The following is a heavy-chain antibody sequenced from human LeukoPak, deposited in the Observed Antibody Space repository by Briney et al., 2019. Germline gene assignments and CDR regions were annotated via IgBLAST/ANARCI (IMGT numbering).Heavy chain of an antibody. CDR2: IIPIFGTA. J-gene: IGHJ6*03. CDR3: ASGPDCSGGSCYSRSYYYMDV. D-gene: IGHD2-15*01. Sequence: GSSVKVSCKTSGCRVFSYAISWVREAPGQGLEWMGRIIPIFGTANYAQKFQGRVTITTDESTSTAYRELRSLRSEDTAVYYCASGPDCSGGSCYSRSYYYMDVWGKGTTVTVSS. V-gene: IGHV1-69*05. CDR1: GCRVFSYA.